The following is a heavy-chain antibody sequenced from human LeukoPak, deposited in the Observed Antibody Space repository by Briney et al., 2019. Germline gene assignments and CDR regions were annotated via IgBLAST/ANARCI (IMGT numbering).Heavy chain of an antibody. CDR1: GFTVSSNY. J-gene: IGHJ4*02. CDR2: IYSGGST. CDR3: ARAVAGPFQLDY. D-gene: IGHD6-19*01. Sequence: GSLRLSCAASGFTVSSNYMSWVRQAPGKGLEWVSVIYSGGSTYYADSVKGRFTISRDNSKNTLYLQMNSLRAEDTAVYYCARAVAGPFQLDYWGQGTLVTVSS. V-gene: IGHV3-66*01.